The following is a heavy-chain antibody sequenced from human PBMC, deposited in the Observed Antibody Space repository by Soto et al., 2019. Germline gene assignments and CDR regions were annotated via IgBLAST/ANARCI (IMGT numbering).Heavy chain of an antibody. J-gene: IGHJ5*02. CDR3: AKDPSFGYWFDP. CDR1: GFTFSSHA. Sequence: EVQLLESGGGLVQPGGSLRLSCAASGFTFSSHAMSWVRQAPGKGLEWVSEISGSGGSTYYADSVKGRFTISRDNSKNTLYLQMHSLRAEDTAVYYCAKDPSFGYWFDPWGQGTLVTVSS. CDR2: ISGSGGST. V-gene: IGHV3-23*01. D-gene: IGHD3-16*01.